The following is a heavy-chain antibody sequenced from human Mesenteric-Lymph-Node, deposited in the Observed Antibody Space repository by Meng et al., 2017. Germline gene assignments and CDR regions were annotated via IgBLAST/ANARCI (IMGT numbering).Heavy chain of an antibody. CDR2: INPSGGST. V-gene: IGHV1-46*01. CDR1: GYTFTSYY. D-gene: IGHD2-15*01. Sequence: ASVKVSCKASGYTFTSYYMHWVRQAPGQGLEWMGIINPSGGSTSYAQKFQGRVTMTRDTSTSTVYMELSSLRSEDTAVYYCARAFCSGGSCYGRFDYWGQGTLVTVSS. J-gene: IGHJ4*02. CDR3: ARAFCSGGSCYGRFDY.